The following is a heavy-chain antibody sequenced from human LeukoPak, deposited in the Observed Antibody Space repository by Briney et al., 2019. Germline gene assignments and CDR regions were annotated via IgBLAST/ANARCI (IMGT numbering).Heavy chain of an antibody. CDR2: INPNSGGT. Sequence: ASVKVSCKASGYTFTGYYMHWVRQAPGQGLEWMGWINPNSGGTNYAQKFQGRVTTTRDTSISTAYMELSRLRSDDTAVYYCARGRLLWFGDPPVGFDPWGQGTLVTVSS. D-gene: IGHD3-10*01. CDR3: ARGRLLWFGDPPVGFDP. V-gene: IGHV1-2*02. CDR1: GYTFTGYY. J-gene: IGHJ5*02.